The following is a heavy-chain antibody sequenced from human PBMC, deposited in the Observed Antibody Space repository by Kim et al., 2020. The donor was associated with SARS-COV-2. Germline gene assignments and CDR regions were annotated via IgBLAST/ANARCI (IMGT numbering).Heavy chain of an antibody. CDR3: AIPDV. V-gene: IGHV3-23*01. Sequence: SGSGGSTYYADSVKGRFTISRDNSKNTLHLQMNSLRAEDTAVYYCAIPDVWGQGTTVTVSS. J-gene: IGHJ6*02. CDR2: SGSGGST.